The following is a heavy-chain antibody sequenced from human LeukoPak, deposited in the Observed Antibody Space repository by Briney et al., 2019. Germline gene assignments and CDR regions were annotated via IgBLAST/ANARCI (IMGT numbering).Heavy chain of an antibody. CDR2: IIPIFGTA. J-gene: IGHJ4*02. V-gene: IGHV1-69*01. CDR1: GGTFSSYA. Sequence: ASVKVSCKASGGTFSSYAISWVRQAPGQGLEWMGGIIPIFGTANYAQKFQGRVTITADESTSTAYMELSSLRSEDTAVYYCARGPLYGDYVKYFDYWGQGTLVTVSS. CDR3: ARGPLYGDYVKYFDY. D-gene: IGHD4-17*01.